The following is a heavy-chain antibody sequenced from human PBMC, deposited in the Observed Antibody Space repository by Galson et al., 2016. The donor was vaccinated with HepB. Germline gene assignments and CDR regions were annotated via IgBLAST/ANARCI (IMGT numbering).Heavy chain of an antibody. Sequence: GYTFTSYAMHWVRQAPGQRLEWMGWINAGKTNTKYSQKFQGRVTITKDTSASTAYMELSSLRSEDTAVYYCARRGNGYNYDYWGQGTLVTVSS. CDR2: INAGKTNT. V-gene: IGHV1-3*01. CDR3: ARRGNGYNYDY. J-gene: IGHJ4*02. CDR1: GYTFTSYA. D-gene: IGHD5-24*01.